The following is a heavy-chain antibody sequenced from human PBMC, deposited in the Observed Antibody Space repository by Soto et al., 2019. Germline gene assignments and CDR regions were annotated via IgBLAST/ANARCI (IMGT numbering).Heavy chain of an antibody. D-gene: IGHD2-2*01. CDR2: INHSGST. V-gene: IGHV4-34*01. J-gene: IGHJ5*02. CDR1: GGSFSGYY. Sequence: SETLSLTCAVYGGSFSGYYWSWIRQPPGKGLEWIGEINHSGSTNYNPSLKSRVTISVDTSKNQFSLKLSSVTAADTAVYYCARGAHNQLLSWWFDPWGQGTLVTVSS. CDR3: ARGAHNQLLSWWFDP.